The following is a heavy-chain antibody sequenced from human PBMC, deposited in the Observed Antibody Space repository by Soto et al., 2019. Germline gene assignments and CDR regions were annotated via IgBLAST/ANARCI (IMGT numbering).Heavy chain of an antibody. V-gene: IGHV3-23*01. Sequence: GGSLRLSCAASGFTFSSYAMTWIRQSPGKGLEWSADISDSGGITYDAASVKGRITIARAYSKHTLLQQMNILAPENTAIYDCAKGHHTTIPGATGYWGQATLVTVSS. CDR1: GFTFSSYA. CDR2: ISDSGGIT. D-gene: IGHD2-2*01. CDR3: AKGHHTTIPGATGY. J-gene: IGHJ4*02.